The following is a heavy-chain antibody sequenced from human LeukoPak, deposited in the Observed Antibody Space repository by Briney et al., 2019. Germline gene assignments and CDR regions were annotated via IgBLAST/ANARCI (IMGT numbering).Heavy chain of an antibody. Sequence: PGRSLRLSCAASGFTFSSYAMHWVRQAPGKGLEWVAVIWYDGSNKYYADSVKGRFTISRDNSKNTLYLQMNSLRAEDTAVYYCARDAIIAAAGTGLYVWGQGTMVTVSS. CDR3: ARDAIIAAAGTGLYV. V-gene: IGHV3-33*08. CDR2: IWYDGSNK. J-gene: IGHJ3*01. CDR1: GFTFSSYA. D-gene: IGHD6-13*01.